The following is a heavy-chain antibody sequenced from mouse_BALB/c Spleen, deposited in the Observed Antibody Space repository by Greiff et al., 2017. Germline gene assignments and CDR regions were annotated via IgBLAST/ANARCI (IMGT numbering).Heavy chain of an antibody. CDR1: GFSLTGYG. CDR2: IWGDGGT. J-gene: IGHJ2*01. Sequence: VHLVESGPGLVAPSQSLSITCTVSGFSLTGYGVNWVRQPPGKGLEWLGMIWGDGGTDYNSALKSRLSTSKDNTKSQVFLKMNSLQTDDTARYYCARGYDGYPYYFDYWGQGTTLTVSS. V-gene: IGHV2-6-7*01. CDR3: ARGYDGYPYYFDY. D-gene: IGHD2-3*01.